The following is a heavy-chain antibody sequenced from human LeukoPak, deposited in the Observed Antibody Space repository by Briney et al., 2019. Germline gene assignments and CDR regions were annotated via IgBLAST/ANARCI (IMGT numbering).Heavy chain of an antibody. CDR2: IYYSGST. D-gene: IGHD3-10*01. J-gene: IGHJ4*02. CDR1: GGSISTYY. CDR3: ARSYYGSGSYYSFNY. Sequence: SETLSLTCTVSGGSISTYYWSWIRQSPGKGLEWIGYIYYSGSTNYNPSLESRVTISVDTSKSQFSLELTSVTAADTAVYYCARSYYGSGSYYSFNYWGQGTLVTVSS. V-gene: IGHV4-59*01.